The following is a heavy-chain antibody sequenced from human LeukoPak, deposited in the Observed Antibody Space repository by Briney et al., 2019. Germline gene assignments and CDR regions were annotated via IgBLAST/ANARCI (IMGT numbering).Heavy chain of an antibody. V-gene: IGHV4-59*01. CDR3: ARESSWGNFDY. CDR2: IYYSGST. D-gene: IGHD7-27*01. J-gene: IGHJ4*02. CDR1: GGSISSYY. Sequence: KPSETLSLTCTVSGGSISSYYWSWIRQPPGKGLEWIGYIYYSGSTNYNPSLKSRVTILVDTSKNQFSLKLSYVTAADTAVYFCARESSWGNFDYWGQGTLVTVSS.